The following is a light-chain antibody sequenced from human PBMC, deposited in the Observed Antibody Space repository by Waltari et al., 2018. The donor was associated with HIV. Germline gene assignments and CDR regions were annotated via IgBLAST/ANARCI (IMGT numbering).Light chain of an antibody. CDR1: SNHIGSYA. J-gene: IGLJ2*01. CDR3: STWDNRFSAVV. CDR2: GNS. V-gene: IGLV1-44*01. Sequence: QSALTQEASVSGTVGQQVTLSCSGTSNHIGSYAVGWYQQVSHGSPKTVMFGNSLPSGIPDRFSGSQSGTTASLIISGLQPEDEADYYCSTWDNRFSAVVFGGGTKLTVL.